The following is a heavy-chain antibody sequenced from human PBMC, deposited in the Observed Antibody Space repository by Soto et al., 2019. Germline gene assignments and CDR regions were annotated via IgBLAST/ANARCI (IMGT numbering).Heavy chain of an antibody. Sequence: SETLSLTCTVSGGSISSGGYYWSWIRQHPGKGLEWIGYIYYSGSTYYNPSLKSRVTISVDTSKNQFSLKLSSVTAADTAVYYCARLPAGYYDSSGYYHERYFQHWGQGTLVTVSS. CDR1: GGSISSGGYY. CDR2: IYYSGST. D-gene: IGHD3-22*01. J-gene: IGHJ1*01. V-gene: IGHV4-31*03. CDR3: ARLPAGYYDSSGYYHERYFQH.